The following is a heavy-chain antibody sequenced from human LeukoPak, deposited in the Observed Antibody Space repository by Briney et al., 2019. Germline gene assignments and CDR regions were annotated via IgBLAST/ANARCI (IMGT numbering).Heavy chain of an antibody. CDR3: ATDLLITMVRGVPECHY. CDR1: GYTLTELS. CDR2: FDPEDGET. J-gene: IGHJ4*02. V-gene: IGHV1-24*01. D-gene: IGHD3-10*01. Sequence: GASVKVSCKVSGYTLTELSMHWVRQAPGKGLEWMGGFDPEDGETIYAQKFQGRVIMTEDTSTDTAYMELSSLRSEDTAVYYCATDLLITMVRGVPECHYWGQGTLVTVSS.